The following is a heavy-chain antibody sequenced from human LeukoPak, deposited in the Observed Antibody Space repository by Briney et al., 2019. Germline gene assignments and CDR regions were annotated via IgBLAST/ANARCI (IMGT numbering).Heavy chain of an antibody. CDR3: ARGYVYCSGGSCLPEGAFDI. CDR2: ISSSSSYI. J-gene: IGHJ3*02. D-gene: IGHD2-15*01. CDR1: GFTFSSYS. V-gene: IGHV3-21*01. Sequence: GRSLRLSCAASGFTFSSYSMNWVRQAPGKGLEWVSSISSSSSYIYYADSVKGRFTISRDNAKNSLYLQMNSLRAEDTAVYYCARGYVYCSGGSCLPEGAFDIWGRGTMVTVSS.